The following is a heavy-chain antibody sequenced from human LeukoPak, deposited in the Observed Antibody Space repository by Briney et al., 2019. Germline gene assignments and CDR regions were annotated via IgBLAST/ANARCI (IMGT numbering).Heavy chain of an antibody. J-gene: IGHJ5*02. D-gene: IGHD3-22*01. V-gene: IGHV3-9*01. Sequence: PGRSLRLSCAASGFTFDDYAMHWVRQAPGKGLEWVSGISWNSGSIGYADSVKGRFTISRDNAKNSLYLQMNSLRAEDTALYYCAKDSSSGYPNWFDPWGQGTLDTVSS. CDR2: ISWNSGSI. CDR1: GFTFDDYA. CDR3: AKDSSSGYPNWFDP.